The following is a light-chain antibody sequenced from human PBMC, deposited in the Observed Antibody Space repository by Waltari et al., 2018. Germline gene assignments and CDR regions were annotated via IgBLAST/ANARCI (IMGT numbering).Light chain of an antibody. CDR3: QQYDSYPRT. CDR1: QSIGSR. Sequence: DIQMTQSPSTLSASVGDRVTITCRASQSIGSRLAWYQQKPGKAPNLVIYKASSLESGVPSTFSGSGSGTEFTLTISSLQPDDFASYYCQQYDSYPRTFGQGTKVEIK. V-gene: IGKV1-5*03. J-gene: IGKJ1*01. CDR2: KAS.